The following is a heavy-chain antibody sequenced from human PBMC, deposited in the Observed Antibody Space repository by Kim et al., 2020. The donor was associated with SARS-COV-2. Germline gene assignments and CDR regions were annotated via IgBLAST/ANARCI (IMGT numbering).Heavy chain of an antibody. Sequence: ASVKVSCKASGYTFTGYYMHWVRQAPGQGLEWMGWINPKSGGTNYAQKFQGRVTMTRDTSISTAYMELSRLRSDDTAVYYCATGKEQLVMSGFDYWGQGTLVTVSS. CDR2: INPKSGGT. J-gene: IGHJ4*02. V-gene: IGHV1-2*02. CDR1: GYTFTGYY. D-gene: IGHD6-13*01. CDR3: ATGKEQLVMSGFDY.